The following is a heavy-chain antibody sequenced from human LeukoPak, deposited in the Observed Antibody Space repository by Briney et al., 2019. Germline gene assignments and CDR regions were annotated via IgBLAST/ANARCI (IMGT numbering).Heavy chain of an antibody. Sequence: GASVKVSCKASGYTFTSYGISWVRQAPGQGLEWMGWISAYNGNTNYAQKLQGRVTMTTDTSTSTAYMELRSLRSDDTAVYYCARDRYLWFGEPALDYWGQGTLVTVSS. D-gene: IGHD3-10*01. CDR3: ARDRYLWFGEPALDY. CDR2: ISAYNGNT. V-gene: IGHV1-18*01. J-gene: IGHJ4*02. CDR1: GYTFTSYG.